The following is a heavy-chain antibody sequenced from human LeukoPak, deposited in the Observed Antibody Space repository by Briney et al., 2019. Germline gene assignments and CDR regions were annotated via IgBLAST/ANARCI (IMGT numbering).Heavy chain of an antibody. V-gene: IGHV4-61*02. J-gene: IGHJ4*02. CDR3: ARTYDTTRRDY. D-gene: IGHD3-22*01. CDR2: IYTSGST. CDR1: GGSISSGSYY. Sequence: PSETLSLTRTVSGGSISSGSYYWSWIRQPAGKGLEWIGRIYTSGSTNYNPSLKSRVTISVDTSKNQFSLKLSSVTAADTAVYYCARTYDTTRRDYWGQGTLVTVSS.